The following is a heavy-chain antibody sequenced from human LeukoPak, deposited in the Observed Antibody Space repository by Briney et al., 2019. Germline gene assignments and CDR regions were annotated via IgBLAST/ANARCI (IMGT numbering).Heavy chain of an antibody. D-gene: IGHD4-23*01. Sequence: PGGSLRLSCAASGFTFSDYYMSWIRQAPGKGLEWVSYISSSSSYTNYADSVKGRFTISRDNAKNSLYLQMNSLRAEDTAVYYCAREETYGGKGLDYWGQGTLVTVSS. CDR2: ISSSSSYT. CDR3: AREETYGGKGLDY. J-gene: IGHJ4*02. CDR1: GFTFSDYY. V-gene: IGHV3-11*06.